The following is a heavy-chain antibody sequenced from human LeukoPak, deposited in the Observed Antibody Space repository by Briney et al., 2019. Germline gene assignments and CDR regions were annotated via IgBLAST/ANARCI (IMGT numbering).Heavy chain of an antibody. Sequence: PGGSLRLSCAASGFTFSSYSMNWVRQAPGKGPEWVSYISTSGTYTNYADSVKGRFTISRDNAKNSLYLQMNSLRAEDMAVYYCARGHYGLDVWGQGTTVTVSS. V-gene: IGHV3-21*05. CDR3: ARGHYGLDV. J-gene: IGHJ6*02. CDR1: GFTFSSYS. CDR2: ISTSGTYT.